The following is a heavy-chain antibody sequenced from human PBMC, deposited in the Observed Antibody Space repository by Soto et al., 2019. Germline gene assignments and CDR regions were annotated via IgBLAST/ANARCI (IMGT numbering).Heavy chain of an antibody. V-gene: IGHV1-46*01. CDR1: GYTFTSYH. CDR2: INPSDGST. J-gene: IGHJ5*02. D-gene: IGHD6-13*01. CDR3: ARRGSHNWFDP. Sequence: ASVKVSCKASGYTFTSYHMHWVRQAPGQGLEWMGIINPSDGSTSSAQKFQGRVTITADESTSTAYMELSSLRSEDTAVYYCARRGSHNWFDPWGQGTLVTVSS.